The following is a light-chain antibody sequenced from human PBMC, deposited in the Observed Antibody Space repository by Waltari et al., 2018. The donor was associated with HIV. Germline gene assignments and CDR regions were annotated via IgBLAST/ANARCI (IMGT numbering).Light chain of an antibody. CDR2: SNN. CDR3: AAWDDSLNAWV. CDR1: SSNIGSNI. V-gene: IGLV1-44*01. Sequence: QSVLTQPPSASGTPGQRVSISCSGSSSNIGSNIVNWYQQLPGTAPKLLSYSNNQRPSRVPDRFSGSKSGTSASLGISGLQSEDDADYYCAAWDDSLNAWVFGGGTKLTVL. J-gene: IGLJ3*02.